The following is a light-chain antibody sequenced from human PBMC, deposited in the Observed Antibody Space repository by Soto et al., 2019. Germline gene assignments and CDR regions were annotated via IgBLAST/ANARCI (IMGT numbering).Light chain of an antibody. V-gene: IGKV4-1*01. Sequence: DIVMTQSPDSLAVSLGERATINCKSSQSALYSSINKNYLAWYQQKPGQPPRLLIYWASGRESGVPDRFSGSGAGADFALTVSSRLVGGVAVYYCEQYFRAPFPFGPGTKVDIK. CDR3: EQYFRAPFP. CDR1: QSALYSSINKNY. CDR2: WAS. J-gene: IGKJ3*01.